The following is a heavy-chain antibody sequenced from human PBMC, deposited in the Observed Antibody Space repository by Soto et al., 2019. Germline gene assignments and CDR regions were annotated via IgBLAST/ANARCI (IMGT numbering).Heavy chain of an antibody. D-gene: IGHD2-2*01. J-gene: IGHJ6*02. CDR1: GDSMTSSSYY. Sequence: SETLSLTCTVSGDSMTSSSYYWGWIRQPPGKGLEWIGSIYYSERTSYNSGSTYYSPSLKSRVTISGDTSKSQFSLKLSSVTAADTAVYYCARDGKKLLVRPAAQNIYDYYGMDVWGQGTTVTVSS. V-gene: IGHV4-39*02. CDR3: ARDGKKLLVRPAAQNIYDYYGMDV. CDR2: IYYSERTSYNSGST.